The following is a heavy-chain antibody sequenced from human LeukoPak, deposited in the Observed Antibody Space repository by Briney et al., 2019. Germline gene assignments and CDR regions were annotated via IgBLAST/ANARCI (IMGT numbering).Heavy chain of an antibody. Sequence: PGGSLRLSCAASGFTFSSYSMNWVRQAPGKGLEWVSSISSSSSYIYYADSVKGRFTISRDNAKNSLYLQMNSLRAEDTAMYYCARDYCGGDCYRGLDIWGQGTMVTVSS. D-gene: IGHD2-21*02. CDR2: ISSSSSYI. V-gene: IGHV3-21*01. CDR1: GFTFSSYS. CDR3: ARDYCGGDCYRGLDI. J-gene: IGHJ3*02.